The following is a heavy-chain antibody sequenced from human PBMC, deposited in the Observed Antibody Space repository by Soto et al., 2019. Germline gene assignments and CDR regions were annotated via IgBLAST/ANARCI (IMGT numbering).Heavy chain of an antibody. Sequence: GGSLRLSCAASGFTFGSYGMTWVRQAPGKGLECVSGITAATGTTYYADSVKGRFTISRDLSTNTLFLQMNSLRAADSAVYYCAKAKGRSNFYYSGLDVWGQGTTVTVSS. D-gene: IGHD1-26*01. CDR1: GFTFGSYG. CDR3: AKAKGRSNFYYSGLDV. J-gene: IGHJ6*02. CDR2: ITAATGTT. V-gene: IGHV3-23*01.